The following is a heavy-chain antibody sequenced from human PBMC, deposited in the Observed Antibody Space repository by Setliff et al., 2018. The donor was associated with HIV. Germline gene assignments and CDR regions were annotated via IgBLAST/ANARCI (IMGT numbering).Heavy chain of an antibody. D-gene: IGHD4-4*01. CDR1: GGSFSDYH. CDR3: ARGKHDRNYVTNAFDI. Sequence: PSETLSLTCGVYGGSFSDYHWTWIRQPPGKGLEWIGEIDYSGATNYNPSLRSRVSISLDTSKSEFSLQLNFVTAADTAVYLCARGKHDRNYVTNAFDIWGQGTTVTVSS. CDR2: IDYSGAT. V-gene: IGHV4-34*01. J-gene: IGHJ3*02.